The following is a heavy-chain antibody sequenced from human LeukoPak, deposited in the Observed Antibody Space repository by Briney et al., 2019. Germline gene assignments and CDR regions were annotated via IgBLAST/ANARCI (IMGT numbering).Heavy chain of an antibody. V-gene: IGHV4-39*01. J-gene: IGHJ4*02. D-gene: IGHD3-3*01. CDR2: IYYSGST. CDR3: ASCYDFWSGYCFDY. CDR1: GGSISSSSYY. Sequence: PSETLSLTCTVSGGSISSSSYYWGWIRQPPGKGLEWIGSIYYSGSTYYNPSLKSRVIISVDRSKNQFSLKLSSVTAADTAVYYCASCYDFWSGYCFDYWGQGTLVTVSS.